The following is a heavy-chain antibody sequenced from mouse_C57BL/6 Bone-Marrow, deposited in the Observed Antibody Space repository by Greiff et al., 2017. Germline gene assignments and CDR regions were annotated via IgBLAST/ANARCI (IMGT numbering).Heavy chain of an antibody. V-gene: IGHV2-2*01. J-gene: IGHJ3*01. D-gene: IGHD2-3*01. Sequence: VQLQQSGPGLVQPSQSLSITCTASGFSLTSYGVHWVRQSPGKGLEWLGVIRSGGSTDYNAAFISRLSISKDNSKSQVFFKMNSLQADDTAIYYCARGGYSFAYWGRGTLVTVSA. CDR3: ARGGYSFAY. CDR2: IRSGGST. CDR1: GFSLTSYG.